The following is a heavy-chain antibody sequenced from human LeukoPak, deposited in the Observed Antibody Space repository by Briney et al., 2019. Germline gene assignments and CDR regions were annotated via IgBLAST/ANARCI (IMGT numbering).Heavy chain of an antibody. J-gene: IGHJ3*02. CDR3: AIVAGKSYGSAPTAFDI. Sequence: GGSLRLSCAASGFTFSSYGMHWVRQAPGKGLEWVAVISYDGSNKYYADSVKGRFTISRDNSKNTLYLQMNSLRAEDTAVYYCAIVAGKSYGSAPTAFDIWGQATMASVSS. D-gene: IGHD3-10*01. CDR2: ISYDGSNK. CDR1: GFTFSSYG. V-gene: IGHV3-30*03.